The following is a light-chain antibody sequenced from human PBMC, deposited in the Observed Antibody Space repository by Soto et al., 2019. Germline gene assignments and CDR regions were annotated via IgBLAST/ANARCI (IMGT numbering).Light chain of an antibody. CDR1: QGISSW. V-gene: IGKV1-12*01. Sequence: DIQMTQSPSSVSASVGDRVTITCRASQGISSWLAWYQQKPRKAPNLLIYAASNLQSGVPSRFMGSGSGTDFALTISSLQPEEVATYYCQQPNSFPFTFGPGTKVDI. J-gene: IGKJ3*01. CDR3: QQPNSFPFT. CDR2: AAS.